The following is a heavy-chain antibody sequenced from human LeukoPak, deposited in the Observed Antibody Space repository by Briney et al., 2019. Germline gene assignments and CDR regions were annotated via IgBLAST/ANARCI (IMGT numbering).Heavy chain of an antibody. J-gene: IGHJ5*02. CDR3: ARGLPYSSSWLSWFDP. D-gene: IGHD6-13*01. V-gene: IGHV3-74*01. CDR1: GFTFSNYW. Sequence: GGSLRLSCAASGFTFSNYWMHWVRQAPGKGLVWVSRINGDGSSTNYADSVKGRFTISRDNAKNTLYLQMNSLRAEDTAVYYCARGLPYSSSWLSWFDPWGQGTLVTVSS. CDR2: INGDGSST.